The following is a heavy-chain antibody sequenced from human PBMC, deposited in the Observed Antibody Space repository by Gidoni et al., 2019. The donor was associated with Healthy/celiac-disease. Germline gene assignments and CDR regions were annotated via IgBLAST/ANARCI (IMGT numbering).Heavy chain of an antibody. D-gene: IGHD6-19*01. CDR2: IYSGGST. V-gene: IGHV3-53*01. J-gene: IGHJ4*02. CDR3: ARSFPSSGWGAFDY. Sequence: EVQLVESGAGLIQPGGSLRLSCAASGITVSSNYMCWVRQAPGRGLGWVSVIYSGGSTYYADSVKGRFTISRDNSKNTLYLQMNSLRAEDTAVYYCARSFPSSGWGAFDYWGQGTLVTVSS. CDR1: GITVSSNY.